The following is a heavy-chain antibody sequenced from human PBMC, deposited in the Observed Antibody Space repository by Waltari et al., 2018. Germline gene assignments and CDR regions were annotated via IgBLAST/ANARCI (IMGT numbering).Heavy chain of an antibody. CDR3: ATLGARYSNAFDV. J-gene: IGHJ3*01. CDR1: GSFYY. CDR2: ASYSGST. Sequence: QVQLQESGPGLVKPSETRSLTCTLSGSFYYLSWIRQPPGKGLECLGYASYSGSTSYNPSLQSRVPILVGSSRNQFSLQLSSVTAADTAVYYCATLGARYSNAFDVWGQGTMVTVSS. D-gene: IGHD2-15*01. V-gene: IGHV4-59*08.